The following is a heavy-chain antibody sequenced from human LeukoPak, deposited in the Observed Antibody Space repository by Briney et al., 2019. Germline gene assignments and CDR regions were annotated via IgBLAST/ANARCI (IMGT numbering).Heavy chain of an antibody. CDR1: GGTFSSYA. V-gene: IGHV1-69*05. CDR2: IIPIFGTA. CDR3: ARGGSSGWYTDI. D-gene: IGHD6-19*01. Sequence: SVKVSCKASGGTFSSYAISWVRQAPGQGLEWMGRIIPIFGTANYAQKFQGRVTITTDESTSAAYMELSSLRSEDTAVYYCARGGSSGWYTDIWGQGTMVTVSS. J-gene: IGHJ3*02.